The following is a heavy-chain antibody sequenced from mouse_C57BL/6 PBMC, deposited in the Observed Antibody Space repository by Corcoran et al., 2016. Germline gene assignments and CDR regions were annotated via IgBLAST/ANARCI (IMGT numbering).Heavy chain of an antibody. CDR1: GYSITSGYY. CDR2: ISYDGSN. J-gene: IGHJ3*01. Sequence: DVQLQESGPGLVKPSQSLSLTCSVTGYSITSGYYWNWIRQFPENKLEWMGYISYDGSNNYNPSLKNRISITRDTSKNQFFLKLNSVTTEDTATSYCARDQGGYYVGFAYWGQGTLVTVSA. V-gene: IGHV3-6*01. CDR3: ARDQGGYYVGFAY. D-gene: IGHD2-3*01.